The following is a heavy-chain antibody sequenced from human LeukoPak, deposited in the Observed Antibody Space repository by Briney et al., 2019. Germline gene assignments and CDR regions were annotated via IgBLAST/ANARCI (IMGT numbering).Heavy chain of an antibody. CDR3: ARDAKSGYYSLFQH. J-gene: IGHJ1*01. CDR1: GFTFSSYA. V-gene: IGHV3-23*01. CDR2: ISGSGGST. Sequence: GGSLRLSCAAPGFTFSSYAMSWVRQAPGKGLEWVSAISGSGGSTYYADSVKGRFTISRDNSKNTLYLQMNSLRAEDTAVYYCARDAKSGYYSLFQHWGQGTLVTVSS. D-gene: IGHD3-22*01.